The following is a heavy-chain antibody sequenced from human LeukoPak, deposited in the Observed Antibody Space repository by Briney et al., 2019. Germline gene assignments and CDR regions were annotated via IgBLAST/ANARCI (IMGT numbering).Heavy chain of an antibody. V-gene: IGHV1-18*01. CDR1: GYTFTSYG. Sequence: ASVKVSCKASGYTFTSYGISWVRQAPGQGLEWMGWISAYNGNTNYAQKLQGRVTMTTDTSTSTAYMELRSLRSDDTAAYYCARDRHIVVVTALKAIDYWGQGTLVTVSS. CDR3: ARDRHIVVVTALKAIDY. D-gene: IGHD2-21*02. J-gene: IGHJ4*02. CDR2: ISAYNGNT.